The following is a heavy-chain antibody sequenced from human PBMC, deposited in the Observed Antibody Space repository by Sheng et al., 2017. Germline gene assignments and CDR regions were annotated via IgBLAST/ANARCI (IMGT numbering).Heavy chain of an antibody. CDR2: IRYDGSNK. D-gene: IGHD5-18*01. CDR1: GFTFSNYG. V-gene: IGHV3-30*02. J-gene: IGHJ5*02. CDR3: AKDSRYTNPYNWFDP. Sequence: QVQLVESGGGVVQPGGSLRLSCAASGFTFSNYGMHWVRQAPGKGLEWVAFIRYDGSNKYYVDSVKGRFTISRDNSKHTLYLQMNSLRAEDTAVYYCAKDSRYTNPYNWFDPWGQGTLVTVSS.